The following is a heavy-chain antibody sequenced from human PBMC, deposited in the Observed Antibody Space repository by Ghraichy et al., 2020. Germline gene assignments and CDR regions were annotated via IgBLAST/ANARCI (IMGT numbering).Heavy chain of an antibody. J-gene: IGHJ4*02. CDR2: IFYRGYT. CDR1: GGSISNNY. Sequence: GSLRLSCTVSGGSISNNYWGWIRQPPGKGLEWIGYIFYRGYTNSNPSLKSRVTISVDTSKNQFSLRLSSVTAADTAVYFCARQVSGYSSGWYYFDFWGQGTLVTVSS. D-gene: IGHD6-19*01. V-gene: IGHV4-59*08. CDR3: ARQVSGYSSGWYYFDF.